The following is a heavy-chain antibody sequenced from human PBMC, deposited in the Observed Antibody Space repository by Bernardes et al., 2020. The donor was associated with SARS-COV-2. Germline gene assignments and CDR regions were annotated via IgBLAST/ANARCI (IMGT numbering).Heavy chain of an antibody. Sequence: SGPTLAQLTQTFTLTCTFSGFSLTTIGVGVGWIRQPPVKALEWSALLYWNDDKRYSPSLKSRLTIPKDTSKNQVVLTMTDMDPVDTATYYGAHMVQDGYRRLDYWGQGNLVTVSS. V-gene: IGHV2-5*01. CDR1: GFSLTTIGVG. CDR3: AHMVQDGYRRLDY. CDR2: LYWNDDK. D-gene: IGHD5-12*01. J-gene: IGHJ4*02.